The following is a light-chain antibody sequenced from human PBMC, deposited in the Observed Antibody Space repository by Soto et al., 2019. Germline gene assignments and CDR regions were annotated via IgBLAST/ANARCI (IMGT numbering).Light chain of an antibody. J-gene: IGLJ3*02. V-gene: IGLV2-14*03. CDR3: SSYTSSSTVV. CDR1: SSDVGGYNY. Sequence: QSVLTQPASVSGSPGQSLTISCTGTSSDVGGYNYVSWYQQHPGEAPKLMIYDVSNRPSGVSNRFSGSKSGNTASLTISGLQAEDEADYYCSSYTSSSTVVFGGGTKVTVL. CDR2: DVS.